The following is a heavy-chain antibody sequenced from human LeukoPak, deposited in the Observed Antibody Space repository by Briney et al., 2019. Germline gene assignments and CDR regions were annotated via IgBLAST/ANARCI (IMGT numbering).Heavy chain of an antibody. V-gene: IGHV3-11*04. J-gene: IGHJ3*02. CDR2: ITSSGSAT. Sequence: GGSPRLSCAASGFTFSNYYLIWIRQALGKGLEWVSYITSSGSATYYADSVKGRFTISRDNAKNSLYLQMDSLGAEDTAVYYCARALNDAFDIWGQGTMVTVSS. CDR3: ARALNDAFDI. CDR1: GFTFSNYY.